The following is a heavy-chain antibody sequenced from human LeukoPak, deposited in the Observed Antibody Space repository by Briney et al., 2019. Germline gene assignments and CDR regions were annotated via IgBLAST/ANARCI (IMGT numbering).Heavy chain of an antibody. CDR2: IYWDDDK. CDR3: AHGYKFAGNWYPLTFDY. V-gene: IGHV2-5*02. D-gene: IGHD6-13*01. J-gene: IGHJ4*02. Sequence: SGPTLVKPTQTLTLTFTFSGFSLSTSGVGVGWIRQPPGKALEWLSLIYWDDDKRYSPSLRSRLTITKDTPKNQVVLTMTNMDPVDTATYYCAHGYKFAGNWYPLTFDYWGQGTLVTVSS. CDR1: GFSLSTSGVG.